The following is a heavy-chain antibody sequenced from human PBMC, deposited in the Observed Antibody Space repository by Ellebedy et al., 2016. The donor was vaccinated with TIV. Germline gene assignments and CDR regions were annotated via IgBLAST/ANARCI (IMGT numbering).Heavy chain of an antibody. Sequence: GESLKISXAASGFTFSSYAMSWVRQAPGRGLEWVSAISGSGGSTYYADSVKGRFTISRDNSKNTLYLQMNSLRAEDTAVYYCANPIRDYWGQGTLVTVSS. CDR3: ANPIRDY. V-gene: IGHV3-23*01. CDR1: GFTFSSYA. CDR2: ISGSGGST. J-gene: IGHJ4*02.